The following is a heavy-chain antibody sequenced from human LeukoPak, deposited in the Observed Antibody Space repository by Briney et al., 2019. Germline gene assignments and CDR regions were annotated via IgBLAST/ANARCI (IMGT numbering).Heavy chain of an antibody. CDR3: AGLRYYDSSGYFNRPYAFDI. CDR2: INPSSGGT. Sequence: ASVKVSCKASGYTFTGYYMHWVRQAPGQGLEWMGWINPSSGGTNYAQKFQGRVTMTRDTSISTAYMELSRLRSDDTAVYYCAGLRYYDSSGYFNRPYAFDIWGQGTMVTVSS. V-gene: IGHV1-2*02. CDR1: GYTFTGYY. D-gene: IGHD3-22*01. J-gene: IGHJ3*02.